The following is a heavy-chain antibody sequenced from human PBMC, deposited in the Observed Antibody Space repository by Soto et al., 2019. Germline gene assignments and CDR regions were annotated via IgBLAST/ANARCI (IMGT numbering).Heavy chain of an antibody. Sequence: QVQLVESGGGVVQPGKSLRLSCTASGFTFSTYGIHWVRQAPGKGLEWVAVISYDGSHKYYRDSVKGSFTISRDDSENTVFLQMNSLRREDTAVYYCAKEMFRRTVLDSSSPWGDYWGQGTLVTVSS. CDR3: AKEMFRRTVLDSSSPWGDY. CDR1: GFTFSTYG. J-gene: IGHJ4*02. V-gene: IGHV3-30*18. CDR2: ISYDGSHK. D-gene: IGHD6-6*01.